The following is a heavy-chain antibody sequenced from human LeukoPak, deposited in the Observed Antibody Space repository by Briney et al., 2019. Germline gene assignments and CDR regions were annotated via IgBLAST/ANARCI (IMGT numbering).Heavy chain of an antibody. D-gene: IGHD3-16*02. V-gene: IGHV4-61*02. CDR3: ARVGEVYRYQARFDY. CDR2: IYTTGST. J-gene: IGHJ4*02. Sequence: SETLSLTCTVSGASINRGSYQWSWLRQPAGQGLEWIGRIYTTGSTNYNPSLESRLIISMDTSKSQFSLRLESVTAADTAVYYCARVGEVYRYQARFDYWGQGTLVTVSS. CDR1: GASINRGSYQ.